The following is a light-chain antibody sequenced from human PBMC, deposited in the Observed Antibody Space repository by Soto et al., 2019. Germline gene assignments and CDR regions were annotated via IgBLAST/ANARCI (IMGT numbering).Light chain of an antibody. J-gene: IGKJ2*01. Sequence: DVQMTQSPSSLSASVGDRVTISCRASQRISTNLNWYQQKPGKAPVLLIYAASSLQVGVPSRFSGSGSVTDFTLTITSLQPEDIATYYCQQSYTTPYTFGQGTKLEIE. CDR2: AAS. CDR3: QQSYTTPYT. CDR1: QRISTN. V-gene: IGKV1-39*01.